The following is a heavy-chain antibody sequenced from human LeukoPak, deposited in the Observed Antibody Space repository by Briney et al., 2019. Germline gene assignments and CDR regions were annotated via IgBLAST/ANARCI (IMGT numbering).Heavy chain of an antibody. CDR2: ISSSGSTI. Sequence: GGSLRLSCAASGFTFSDYYMSRIRQAPGKGLEWVSYISSSGSTIYYADSVKGRFTISRDNAKNSLYLQMNSLRDEDTAVYYCARLLTRGTYYYDSSGYYSFDYWGQGTLVTVSP. J-gene: IGHJ4*02. V-gene: IGHV3-11*01. CDR1: GFTFSDYY. D-gene: IGHD3-22*01. CDR3: ARLLTRGTYYYDSSGYYSFDY.